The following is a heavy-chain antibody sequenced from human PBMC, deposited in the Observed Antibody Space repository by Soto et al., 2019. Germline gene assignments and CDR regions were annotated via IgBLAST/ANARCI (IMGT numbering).Heavy chain of an antibody. J-gene: IGHJ3*01. D-gene: IGHD2-15*01. Sequence: EVQLVESGGGLVKPGGSPRLSCAASGFTFSDYSMLWVRQAPGKGLEWLAFIGNSNNPTFYADSVRGRFTISRHNPNNSVYLQMNSLREEDTAVYFCAREEGYCHGGPCYRGAFDFWGQGTIVTVSS. CDR3: AREEGYCHGGPCYRGAFDF. CDR1: GFTFSDYS. CDR2: IGNSNNPT. V-gene: IGHV3-21*02.